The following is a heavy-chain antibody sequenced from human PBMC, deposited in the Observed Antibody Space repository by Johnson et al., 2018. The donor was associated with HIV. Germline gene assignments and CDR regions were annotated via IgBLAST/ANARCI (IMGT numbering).Heavy chain of an antibody. Sequence: QVQLVESGGGLVNPGGSLRLSCAASGFTFSDYYMSWIRQAPGKGLEWVSYISSSGSTIYYADSVKGRFTISRDNSKNTLYLQMNSLRAEDTAVYFCARDRFGDSDAFDIWGQGTMVTVSS. D-gene: IGHD4-17*01. CDR2: ISSSGSTI. CDR3: ARDRFGDSDAFDI. J-gene: IGHJ3*02. V-gene: IGHV3-11*04. CDR1: GFTFSDYY.